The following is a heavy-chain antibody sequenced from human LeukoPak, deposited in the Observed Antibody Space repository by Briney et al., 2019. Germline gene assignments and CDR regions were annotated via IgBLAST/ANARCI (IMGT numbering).Heavy chain of an antibody. CDR1: GGTFSSYA. Sequence: SVKVSCKASGGTFSSYAISWVRQAPGQGLEWMGGIIPIFGTANYAQKFQGRVTITADESTSTAYMELSSLRSEDTAVYYCARGGDFWSGYGQNYYYYYMDVWGKGTTVTVSS. V-gene: IGHV1-69*13. J-gene: IGHJ6*03. CDR2: IIPIFGTA. CDR3: ARGGDFWSGYGQNYYYYYMDV. D-gene: IGHD3-3*01.